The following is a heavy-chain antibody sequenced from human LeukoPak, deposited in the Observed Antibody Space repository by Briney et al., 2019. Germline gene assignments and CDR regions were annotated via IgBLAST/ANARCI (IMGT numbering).Heavy chain of an antibody. J-gene: IGHJ4*02. CDR2: IYWNDDK. CDR1: GLSLSSGVVG. D-gene: IGHD4-23*01. V-gene: IGHV2-5*01. CDR3: THTVDYGGNPNDY. Sequence: SGPTLVKPTQTPTLTCTFSGLSLSSGVVGVGWIRQPPGKALEWLALIYWNDDKRYSPSLKNRLTITKDTSENQVVLTLTNMEPVDTATYYCTHTVDYGGNPNDYWGQGTLVTVSS.